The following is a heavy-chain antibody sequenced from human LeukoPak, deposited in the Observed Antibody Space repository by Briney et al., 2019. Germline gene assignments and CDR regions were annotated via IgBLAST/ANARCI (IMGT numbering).Heavy chain of an antibody. CDR2: TYYRYKWYN. J-gene: IGHJ6*03. Sequence: SQTLSLTFAISGGSVSSNSAAWTWIRPSPSRGLEWLGRTYYRYKWYNDYAVSVKSRITINPDKYKNQFSLQLNSVTPEDTAVYYCARDRVTPYYYYYMDVWGKGTTVTVSS. CDR3: ARDRVTPYYYYYMDV. D-gene: IGHD5-18*01. CDR1: GGSVSSNSAA. V-gene: IGHV6-1*01.